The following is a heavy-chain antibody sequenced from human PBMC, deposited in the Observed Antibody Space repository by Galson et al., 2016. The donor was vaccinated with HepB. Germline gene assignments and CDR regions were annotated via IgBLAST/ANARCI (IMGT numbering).Heavy chain of an antibody. D-gene: IGHD3-10*01. CDR2: IYPGGSTT. V-gene: IGHV5-51*01. CDR3: ARRAGDYWYFDL. Sequence: QSGAEVKRPGQSLKISCTGSGYNFTNYWVAWVRQVPGKGLEWMGIIYPGGSTTRYSPSFQGQVTISADKSIRTAYLQWSSLKASDTAMFYCARRAGDYWYFDLWGRGTPVSVSS. CDR1: GYNFTNYW. J-gene: IGHJ2*01.